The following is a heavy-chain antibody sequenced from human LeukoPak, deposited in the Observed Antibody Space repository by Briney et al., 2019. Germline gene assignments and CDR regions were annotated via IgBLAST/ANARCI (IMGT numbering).Heavy chain of an antibody. V-gene: IGHV1-2*02. CDR2: INPNSGGT. CDR1: GYTFTGYY. CDR3: ARQYSTGTTIDY. D-gene: IGHD1-7*01. J-gene: IGHJ4*02. Sequence: ASVEVSFKASGYTFTGYYMHWVRQAPGQGLEWMGWINPNSGGTNYAQKFQGRVTMTRDTSISTAYMELSRLRSDDTAVYYCARQYSTGTTIDYWGQGTLVTVSS.